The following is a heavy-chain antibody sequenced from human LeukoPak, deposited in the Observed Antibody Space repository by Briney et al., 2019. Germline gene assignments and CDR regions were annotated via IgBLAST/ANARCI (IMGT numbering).Heavy chain of an antibody. D-gene: IGHD2-2*01. CDR1: GGSISSSSYY. Sequence: PSETLSLTCTVSGGSISSSSYYWGWIRQPPGKGLEWIGSIYYSGSTYYNPSLKSRVTISVDTSKNQFSLKLSSVTAADTAVYYCARASIPTFIYQPDAFDIWGQGTMVTVSS. CDR2: IYYSGST. J-gene: IGHJ3*02. CDR3: ARASIPTFIYQPDAFDI. V-gene: IGHV4-39*07.